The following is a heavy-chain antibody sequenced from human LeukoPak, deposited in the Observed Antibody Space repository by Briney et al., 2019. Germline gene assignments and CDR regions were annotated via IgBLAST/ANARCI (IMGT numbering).Heavy chain of an antibody. Sequence: GGFLRLSCAASGFTFTSYGMHWVRQAPGKGLEWVALISSDGNNKYYADSVKGRFSISRDNSKNTLYLQMNGLRVEDTAVYYCARIGYSISWSGDYWGQGSLVTVSS. CDR2: ISSDGNNK. CDR3: ARIGYSISWSGDY. J-gene: IGHJ4*02. V-gene: IGHV3-30*03. D-gene: IGHD5-18*01. CDR1: GFTFTSYG.